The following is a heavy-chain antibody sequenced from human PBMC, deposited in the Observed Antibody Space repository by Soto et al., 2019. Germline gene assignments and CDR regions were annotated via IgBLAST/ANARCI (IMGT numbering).Heavy chain of an antibody. CDR3: TTDPYPLGYSSSWYSSFRGAFDI. V-gene: IGHV3-15*01. J-gene: IGHJ3*02. CDR1: GFTFSSYG. D-gene: IGHD6-13*01. CDR2: ISYDGGTT. Sequence: GGSLRLSCAASGFTFSSYGMHWVRQAPGKGLEWVAVISYDGGTTDYAAPVKGRFTISRDDSKNTLYLQMNSLKTEDTAVYYCTTDPYPLGYSSSWYSSFRGAFDIWGQGTMVTVSS.